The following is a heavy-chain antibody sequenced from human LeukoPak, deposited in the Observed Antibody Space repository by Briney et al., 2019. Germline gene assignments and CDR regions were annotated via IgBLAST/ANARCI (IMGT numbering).Heavy chain of an antibody. J-gene: IGHJ4*02. V-gene: IGHV3-74*01. CDR3: VSFYETY. CDR1: GNYW. Sequence: PGGSLRLSCAASGNYWRHWDRQAPGKGLVWVSQINSDGSWTSYAVSVKGRFTISKANAKNTVYLQMINLRAEDTAVYYCVSFYETYWGRGTLVTVSS. CDR2: INSDGSWT. D-gene: IGHD2-2*01.